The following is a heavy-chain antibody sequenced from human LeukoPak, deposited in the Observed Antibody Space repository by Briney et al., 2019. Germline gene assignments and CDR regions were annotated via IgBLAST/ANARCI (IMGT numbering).Heavy chain of an antibody. D-gene: IGHD3-9*01. CDR2: IYYSGST. CDR3: ARIQYFDWLLREAWFDP. J-gene: IGHJ5*02. V-gene: IGHV4-59*01. CDR1: GGSISSYY. Sequence: PSETLSLTCTVSGGSISSYYWSWIRQPPGKGLEWIGYIYYSGSTNYNPSLKSRVTISVDTSKNQLSLKLSSVTAADTAVYYCARIQYFDWLLREAWFDPWGQGTLVTVSS.